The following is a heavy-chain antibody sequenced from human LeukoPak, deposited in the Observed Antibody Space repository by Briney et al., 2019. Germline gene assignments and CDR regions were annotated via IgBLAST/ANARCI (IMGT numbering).Heavy chain of an antibody. CDR2: MKSNSGDT. Sequence: ASVKVSCKTSGYTFTGYDINGVRQAPGQALEWICWMKSNSGDTHFAQKFQGRLTMTRNSSITTAFMELSSLRSEDAAVYYCARGEYSSSWYPFDYWGQGSLVTVSS. CDR3: ARGEYSSSWYPFDY. D-gene: IGHD6-13*01. J-gene: IGHJ4*02. CDR1: GYTFTGYD. V-gene: IGHV1-8*01.